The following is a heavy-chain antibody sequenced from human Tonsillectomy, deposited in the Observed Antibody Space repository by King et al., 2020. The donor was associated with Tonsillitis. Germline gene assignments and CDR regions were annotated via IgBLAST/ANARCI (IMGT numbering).Heavy chain of an antibody. CDR2: IDWDDDK. CDR1: GFSLSTSGMC. CDR3: ARTRYSYGTLGGFDY. Sequence: VTLKESGPALVKPTQTLTLTCTFSGFSLSTSGMCVSWIRQPPGKALEWLAFIDWDDDKYYSTSLKTRLTISKDTSKNQVVLTMTNMDPVDTATYYCARTRYSYGTLGGFDYWGQGTLVTVSS. V-gene: IGHV2-70*01. D-gene: IGHD5-18*01. J-gene: IGHJ4*02.